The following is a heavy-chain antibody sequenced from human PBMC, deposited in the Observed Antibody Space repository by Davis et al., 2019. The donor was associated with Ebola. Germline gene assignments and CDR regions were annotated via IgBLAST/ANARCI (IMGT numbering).Heavy chain of an antibody. CDR1: GFTFSSYT. V-gene: IGHV3-30*04. J-gene: IGHJ3*02. CDR2: MSYDGDNN. CDR3: ARGAYGDYIVKAFDI. Sequence: PGGSLRLSCAASGFTFSSYTLHWVRQAPGKGLEWVAVMSYDGDNNYHADSVQGRFTISRNNSKNTLYLQMNSLRAEETAVYYCARGAYGDYIVKAFDIWGQGTMVTVSS. D-gene: IGHD4-17*01.